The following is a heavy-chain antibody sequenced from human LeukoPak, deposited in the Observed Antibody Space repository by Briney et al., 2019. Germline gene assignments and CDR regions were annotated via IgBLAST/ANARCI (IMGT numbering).Heavy chain of an antibody. Sequence: SETLSLTCTVSGGSISSSSYYWSWIPQPPGQGLEWLGSIYYSGSTYYNPSLKSRVTMSVDTSKNQFSLKLTSVTAADSAVYYCAKHSAGIHFPLDPWGQGTLVTVSS. D-gene: IGHD5-18*01. CDR3: AKHSAGIHFPLDP. CDR1: GGSISSSSYY. J-gene: IGHJ5*02. V-gene: IGHV4-39*01. CDR2: IYYSGST.